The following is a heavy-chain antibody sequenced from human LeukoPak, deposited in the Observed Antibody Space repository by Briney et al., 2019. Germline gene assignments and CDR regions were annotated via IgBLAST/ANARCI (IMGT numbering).Heavy chain of an antibody. J-gene: IGHJ6*02. CDR3: AKGGSSSSWWVGYYGMDV. Sequence: GGSLRLSCAASGFTFSSYAMSWVRQAPGKGLEWVSAISGSGGSTYYADSVKGRFTISRDNFKNTLYLQMNSLRAEDTAVYYCAKGGSSSSWWVGYYGMDVWGQGTTVTVSS. V-gene: IGHV3-23*01. D-gene: IGHD6-13*01. CDR2: ISGSGGST. CDR1: GFTFSSYA.